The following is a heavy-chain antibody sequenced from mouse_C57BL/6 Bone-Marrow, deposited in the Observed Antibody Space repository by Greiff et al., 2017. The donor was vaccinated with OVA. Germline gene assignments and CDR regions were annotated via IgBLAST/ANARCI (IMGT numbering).Heavy chain of an antibody. CDR3: ARPTVVAKFAY. V-gene: IGHV1-81*01. CDR2: IYPRSGNT. CDR1: GYTFTSYG. Sequence: VKLLESGAELARPGASVTLSCKASGYTFTSYGISWVKQRTGQGLEWIGEIYPRSGNTYYNEKFKGKATLTADKSSSTAYMELRSLTSEDSAVYFCARPTVVAKFAYWGQGTLVTVSA. J-gene: IGHJ3*01. D-gene: IGHD1-1*01.